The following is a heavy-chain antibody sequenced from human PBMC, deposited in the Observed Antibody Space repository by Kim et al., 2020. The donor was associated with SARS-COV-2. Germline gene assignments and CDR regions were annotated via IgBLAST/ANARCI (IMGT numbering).Heavy chain of an antibody. D-gene: IGHD4-17*01. V-gene: IGHV3-23*01. J-gene: IGHJ3*01. CDR2: INGEAFIT. Sequence: GGSLRLSCAASGFTFSGFAMNWVRQAPGKGLEWISHINGEAFITYYADSVRGRFTIFRDNSKNTLSLQLDSLRAEDTAMYFCARDRYTSPTVTTFDLWGQGTMVTVSS. CDR3: ARDRYTSPTVTTFDL. CDR1: GFTFSGFA.